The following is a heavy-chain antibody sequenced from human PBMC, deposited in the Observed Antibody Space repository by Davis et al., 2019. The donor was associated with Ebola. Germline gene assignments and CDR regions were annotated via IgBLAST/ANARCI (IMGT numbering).Heavy chain of an antibody. CDR1: GGSISSSSYY. J-gene: IGHJ4*02. Sequence: MPSETLSLTCTVSGGSISSSSYYWGWIRQPPGKGLEWIGSIYYSGSTYYNPSLKSRVTISVDTSKNQFSLKLSSVTAADTAVYYCARAITIFGVVTDPFDYWGQGTLVTVSS. CDR2: IYYSGST. CDR3: ARAITIFGVVTDPFDY. V-gene: IGHV4-39*01. D-gene: IGHD3-3*01.